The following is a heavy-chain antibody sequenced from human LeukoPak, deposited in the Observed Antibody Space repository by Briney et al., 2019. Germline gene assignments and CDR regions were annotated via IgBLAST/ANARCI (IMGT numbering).Heavy chain of an antibody. CDR2: ISTSSSYT. V-gene: IGHV3-11*05. Sequence: GGSLRLSCAVSGFTVSSNYMSWVRQAPGKGLEWVSYISTSSSYTNYADSVKGRFTISRDDAKNSLYLQMNSLRAEDTAVYYCARGGGSRFDYWGQGTLVTVSS. D-gene: IGHD3-10*01. CDR3: ARGGGSRFDY. J-gene: IGHJ4*02. CDR1: GFTVSSNY.